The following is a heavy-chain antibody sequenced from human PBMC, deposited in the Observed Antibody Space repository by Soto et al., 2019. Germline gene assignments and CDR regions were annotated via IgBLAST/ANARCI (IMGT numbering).Heavy chain of an antibody. CDR2: INPSSGGT. CDR3: ARIWGLCPNGVCSYYFDS. J-gene: IGHJ4*02. D-gene: IGHD2-8*01. V-gene: IGHV1-2*02. CDR1: GYPFKDFY. Sequence: QVHLVQSGADVKKPGASVQVSCRASGYPFKDFYIHWVRQAPGQGLEWMGWINPSSGGTTYARKFQGRVTVTRDTSISTAYMELDRLTSDDTAVYYCARIWGLCPNGVCSYYFDSWGQGTLVSVSS.